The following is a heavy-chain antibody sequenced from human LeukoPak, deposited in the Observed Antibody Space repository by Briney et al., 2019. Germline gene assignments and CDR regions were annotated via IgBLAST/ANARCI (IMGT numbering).Heavy chain of an antibody. D-gene: IGHD6-13*01. J-gene: IGHJ4*02. Sequence: GASVKVSCKASGYTFTSYGISWVRQAPGQGLEWMGWISAYNGNTNYAQKLQGRVTMTTDTSTSTAYMELRSLRSDDTAVYYYARDRDSSSWCRWGGGLIDYWGQGTLVTVSS. CDR3: ARDRDSSSWCRWGGGLIDY. CDR2: ISAYNGNT. V-gene: IGHV1-18*01. CDR1: GYTFTSYG.